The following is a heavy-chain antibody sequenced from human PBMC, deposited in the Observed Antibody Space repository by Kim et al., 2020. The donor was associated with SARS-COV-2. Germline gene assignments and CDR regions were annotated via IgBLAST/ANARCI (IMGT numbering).Heavy chain of an antibody. J-gene: IGHJ6*01. CDR2: IDQHGSEK. CDR3: ATKSAPGGGMDL. CDR1: GFTFSSYW. Sequence: GGSLRLSCAASGFTFSSYWMAWVRQAPGKGLQWVGNIDQHGSEKNYVDSVKGRFTISRDNAMQSLFLQMNSLRDEDTAVYYCATKSAPGGGMDLWGQRT. V-gene: IGHV3-7*01. D-gene: IGHD3-10*01.